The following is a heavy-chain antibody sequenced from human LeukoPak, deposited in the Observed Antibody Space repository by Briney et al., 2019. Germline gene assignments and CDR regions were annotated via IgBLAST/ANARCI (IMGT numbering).Heavy chain of an antibody. J-gene: IGHJ4*02. CDR1: GGSFSGYY. CDR2: IYYSGST. Sequence: PSETLSLTCAVYGGSFSGYYWSWIRQPPGKRLEWIGYIYYSGSTNYNPSLKSRVTISVDTSKNQFSLKLSSVTAADTAVYYCARLKTIAAAGSYYFDYWGQGTLVTVSS. D-gene: IGHD6-13*01. V-gene: IGHV4-59*08. CDR3: ARLKTIAAAGSYYFDY.